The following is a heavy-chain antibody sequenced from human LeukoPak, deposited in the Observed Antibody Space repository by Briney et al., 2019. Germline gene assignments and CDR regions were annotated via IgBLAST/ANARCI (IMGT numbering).Heavy chain of an antibody. CDR1: GGSISSYY. Sequence: SETLSLTCTVSGGSISSYYWSWIRQPPGKGLEWIGYIYYSGSTNYNPSLKSRVTISVDTSKNQFSLKLSSVTAADTAVYYCARGAVYCSGGSCYSAYYYYYYYMDVWGKGTTVTVSS. CDR2: IYYSGST. V-gene: IGHV4-59*12. J-gene: IGHJ6*03. CDR3: ARGAVYCSGGSCYSAYYYYYYYMDV. D-gene: IGHD2-15*01.